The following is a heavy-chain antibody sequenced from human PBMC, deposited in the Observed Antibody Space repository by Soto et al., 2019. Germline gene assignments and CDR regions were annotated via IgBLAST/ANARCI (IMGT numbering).Heavy chain of an antibody. V-gene: IGHV4-34*01. D-gene: IGHD3-10*01. CDR3: ARGGCRCTVVRGVIPFDI. CDR1: GGSFSGYY. Sequence: QVQLQQWGAGLLKPSETLSLTCAVYGGSFSGYYWSWIRQPPGKGLEWIGEINHSGSTNYNPSLKRRVTISVETSKNQFSLKLSSVTAADTAVYYCARGGCRCTVVRGVIPFDIWGQGTMVTVSS. J-gene: IGHJ3*02. CDR2: INHSGST.